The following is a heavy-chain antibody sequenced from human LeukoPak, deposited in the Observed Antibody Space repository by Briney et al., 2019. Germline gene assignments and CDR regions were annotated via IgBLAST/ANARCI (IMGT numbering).Heavy chain of an antibody. CDR2: INPNSGGT. CDR3: ARGGGNYDILTGYYPFDY. Sequence: GASVKASCKASGYTFTGYYMHWVRQAPGQGLEWMGWINPNSGGTNYAQKFQGWVTMTRDTSISTAYMELSRLRSDDTAVYYCARGGGNYDILTGYYPFDYWGQGTLVTVSS. V-gene: IGHV1-2*04. D-gene: IGHD3-9*01. CDR1: GYTFTGYY. J-gene: IGHJ4*02.